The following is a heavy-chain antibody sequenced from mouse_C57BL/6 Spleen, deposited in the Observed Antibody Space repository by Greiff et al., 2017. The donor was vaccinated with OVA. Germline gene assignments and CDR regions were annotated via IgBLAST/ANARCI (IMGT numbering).Heavy chain of an antibody. V-gene: IGHV1-64*01. CDR2: IHPNSGST. J-gene: IGHJ3*01. D-gene: IGHD2-4*01. CDR1: GYTFTSYW. CDR3: ARENDYAWFAY. Sequence: QVQLQQSGAELVKPGASVKLSCKASGYTFTSYWMHWVKQRPGQGLEWIGMIHPNSGSTNYNEKFKSKATLNVDKSSSTAYMQLSSLTSEDSAVYYCARENDYAWFAYWGQGTLVTVSA.